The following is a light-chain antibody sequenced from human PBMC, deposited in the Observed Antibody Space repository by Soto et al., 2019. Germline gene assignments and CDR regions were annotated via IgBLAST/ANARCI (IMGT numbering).Light chain of an antibody. J-gene: IGKJ1*01. CDR3: QHYNSYSEA. CDR1: QSISSW. V-gene: IGKV1-5*01. CDR2: DAS. Sequence: DIQMTQSPSTLSASVGDRVTITCRASQSISSWLAWYQQKLGRAPRLLIYDASSLESGVPSRFSGSGYGTEFTLTISSLQSDDFATYYCQHYNSYSEAFGQGTKVDIK.